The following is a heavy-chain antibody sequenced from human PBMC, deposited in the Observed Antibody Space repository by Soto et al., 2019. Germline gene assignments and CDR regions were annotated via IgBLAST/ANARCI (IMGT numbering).Heavy chain of an antibody. CDR3: AATGGTALFGSFGD. Sequence: GGSLRLSCAASGFTVSSNYMNWVRQAPGKGLEWVSIIYKSGSTHYADTVKGRFTISRDNSKNTLYLQMDSLRVEDTAVYYCAATGGTALFGSFGDWREGDPVTAPS. D-gene: IGHD2-15*01. CDR2: IYKSGST. CDR1: GFTVSSNY. J-gene: IGHJ4*02. V-gene: IGHV3-53*01.